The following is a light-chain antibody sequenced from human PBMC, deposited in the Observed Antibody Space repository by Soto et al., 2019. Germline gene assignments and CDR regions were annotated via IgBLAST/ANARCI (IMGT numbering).Light chain of an antibody. CDR3: QQYGTTLWT. J-gene: IGKJ1*01. Sequence: IVLTQSPGTLSLSPGERATLSCRASQSVSSSYLAWYQQKPGQAPRLLIYDASSRATGIPDRFSGSGSGTDFTLTIIRLEPEDFAVYYCQQYGTTLWTFGQGTKVDIK. CDR1: QSVSSSY. V-gene: IGKV3-20*01. CDR2: DAS.